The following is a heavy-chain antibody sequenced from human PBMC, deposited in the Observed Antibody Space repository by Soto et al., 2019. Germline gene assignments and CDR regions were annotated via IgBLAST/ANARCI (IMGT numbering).Heavy chain of an antibody. D-gene: IGHD6-13*01. CDR3: ARDRAGAHSSSAPYYYYGMDV. CDR2: ISYDGGNK. V-gene: IGHV3-30-3*01. J-gene: IGHJ6*02. CDR1: GFTFSSYA. Sequence: GGSLRLSCAASGFTFSSYAMHWVRQAPGKGLEWVAVISYDGGNKYYADSVKGRFTISRDNSKNTLYLQMNSLRAEDTAVYYCARDRAGAHSSSAPYYYYGMDVWGQGTTVTVSS.